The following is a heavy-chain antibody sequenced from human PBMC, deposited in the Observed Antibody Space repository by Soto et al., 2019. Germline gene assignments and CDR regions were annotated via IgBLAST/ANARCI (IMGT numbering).Heavy chain of an antibody. D-gene: IGHD6-19*01. V-gene: IGHV3-30-3*01. CDR1: GFTFSSYA. CDR2: ISYDGSNK. Sequence: QVQLVESGGGVVQPGRSLRLSCAASGFTFSSYAMHWVRQAPGKGLEWVAVISYDGSNKYYADSVKGRFTISRDNSKNTLYLQMNSLRAEDTAVYYCARWGYSSGWYGGSFDYWGQGTLVTVSS. CDR3: ARWGYSSGWYGGSFDY. J-gene: IGHJ4*02.